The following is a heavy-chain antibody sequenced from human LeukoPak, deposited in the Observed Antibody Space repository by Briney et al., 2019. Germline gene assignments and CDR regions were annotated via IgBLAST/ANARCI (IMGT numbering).Heavy chain of an antibody. J-gene: IGHJ4*02. Sequence: GGSLRLSCAASGFTFSSNYTSWVRQAPGKGLEWVSVIYSGGSTYYSDSVKGRFTISRDNSKNTLYLQMNSLRAEDTAVYYCARVDYGDYGFDYWGQGTLVTVSS. CDR3: ARVDYGDYGFDY. CDR2: IYSGGST. D-gene: IGHD4-17*01. V-gene: IGHV3-66*01. CDR1: GFTFSSNY.